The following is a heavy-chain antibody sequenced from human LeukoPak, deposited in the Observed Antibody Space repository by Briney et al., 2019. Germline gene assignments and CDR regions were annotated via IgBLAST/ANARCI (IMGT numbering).Heavy chain of an antibody. Sequence: SETLSLTCAVYGGSFSGYYWSWIRQPPGKGLEWIGEINHSGSTNYNPSLKSRVTISVDTSKNQFSLKLSSVTAADTAVYYCARARVLRFLEWLSIRPEFDYWGQGTLVTVSS. J-gene: IGHJ4*02. CDR1: GGSFSGYY. CDR3: ARARVLRFLEWLSIRPEFDY. V-gene: IGHV4-34*01. D-gene: IGHD3-3*01. CDR2: INHSGST.